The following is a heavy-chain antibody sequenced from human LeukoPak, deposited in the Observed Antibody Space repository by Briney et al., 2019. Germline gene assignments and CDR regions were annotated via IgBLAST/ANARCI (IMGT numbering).Heavy chain of an antibody. CDR1: SGSISSGDYY. CDR3: ASSNYYYGSGSYPTIDY. CDR2: IYYSGST. Sequence: SETLSLTCTVSSGSISSGDYYWGWIRQPPGKGLEWIGYIYYSGSTYYNPSLKSRVTISVDTSKNQFSLKLSSVTAADTAEYYCASSNYYYGSGSYPTIDYWGQGTLVTVSS. V-gene: IGHV4-30-4*08. D-gene: IGHD3-10*01. J-gene: IGHJ4*02.